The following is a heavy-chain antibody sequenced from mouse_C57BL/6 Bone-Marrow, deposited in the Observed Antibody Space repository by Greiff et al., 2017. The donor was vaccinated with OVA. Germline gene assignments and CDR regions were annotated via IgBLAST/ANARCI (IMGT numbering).Heavy chain of an antibody. V-gene: IGHV1-39*01. CDR2: INPNYGTT. D-gene: IGHD2-5*01. CDR1: GYSFTDYN. J-gene: IGHJ4*01. CDR3: ASSAYYSKGGAMDY. Sequence: VKLQQSGPELVKPGASVKISCKASGYSFTDYNMNWVKQSNGKSLEWIGVINPNYGTTSYNQKFKGKATLTVDQSSSTAYMQLNSLTSEDSAVYYCASSAYYSKGGAMDYWGQGTSVTVSS.